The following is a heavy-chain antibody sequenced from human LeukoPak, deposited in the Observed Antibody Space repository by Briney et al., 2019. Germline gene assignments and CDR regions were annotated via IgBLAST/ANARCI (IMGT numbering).Heavy chain of an antibody. J-gene: IGHJ4*02. CDR3: AKLESGSYYIGSFDY. D-gene: IGHD1-26*01. V-gene: IGHV3-66*04. Sequence: GGSLRLSCAASEFSVGSNYMTWVRQAPGKGLEWVSLIYSGGSTYYADSVKGRFTISRDNSKNTLYLQMNSLRAEDTAVYYCAKLESGSYYIGSFDYWGQGTLVTVSS. CDR2: IYSGGST. CDR1: EFSVGSNY.